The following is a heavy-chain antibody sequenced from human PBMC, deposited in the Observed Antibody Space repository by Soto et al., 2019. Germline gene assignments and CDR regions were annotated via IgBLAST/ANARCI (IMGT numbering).Heavy chain of an antibody. D-gene: IGHD5-18*01. CDR3: ARVSGHNTGYYSVYFMDV. CDR1: GASISSGDYY. V-gene: IGHV4-30-4*01. CDR2: IYYTGST. Sequence: SETLSLTCNVSGASISSGDYYWTWIRQSPGKGLEWIGYIYYTGSTFYSPSLKSRVTISLDTSENHFSLDMNSVTAADTAVYFCARVSGHNTGYYSVYFMDVWGQGTTVT. J-gene: IGHJ6*02.